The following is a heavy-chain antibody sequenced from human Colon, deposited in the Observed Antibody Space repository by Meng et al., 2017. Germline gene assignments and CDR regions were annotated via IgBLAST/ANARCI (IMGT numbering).Heavy chain of an antibody. CDR3: ARINSGSYFWSN. Sequence: EVQLVESGGGLVQPGGSLRLSCAASGFTFSTYWMHWVRQAPGKGLEWVSRINPDASTTTYADSVKGRFTISRDNAKNTVYLQMDSLRAEDTAVYYCARINSGSYFWSNWGQGTLVTVSS. CDR1: GFTFSTYW. CDR2: INPDASTT. V-gene: IGHV3-74*03. D-gene: IGHD3-10*01. J-gene: IGHJ4*02.